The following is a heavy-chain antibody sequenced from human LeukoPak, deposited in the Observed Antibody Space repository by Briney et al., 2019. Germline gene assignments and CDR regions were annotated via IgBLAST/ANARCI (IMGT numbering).Heavy chain of an antibody. CDR3: VRVIDGDYGVLGAFDI. CDR2: IYSGGST. CDR1: GFTVSSNY. V-gene: IGHV3-53*01. J-gene: IGHJ3*02. D-gene: IGHD4-17*01. Sequence: GRSLRLSCAASGFTVSSNYMSWVRQAPGKGLEWVSVIYSGGSTYYADSVKGRFTISRDNSKNTLYLQMNSLRAEDTAVYYCVRVIDGDYGVLGAFDIWGQGTMVTVSS.